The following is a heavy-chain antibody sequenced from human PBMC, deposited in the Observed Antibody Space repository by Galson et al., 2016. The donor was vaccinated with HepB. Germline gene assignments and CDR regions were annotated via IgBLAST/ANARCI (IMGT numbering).Heavy chain of an antibody. CDR2: IKQDGSEE. Sequence: SLRLSCAASGFTFSSYWMSWVRQAPGKGLEWVANIKQDGSEEYYVDSVKGRFTISRDNAKHSLYLQMNSLRAEDTAVYYCARRRGSGSHDYWGQGTLVTVSS. D-gene: IGHD3-10*01. J-gene: IGHJ4*02. V-gene: IGHV3-7*05. CDR1: GFTFSSYW. CDR3: ARRRGSGSHDY.